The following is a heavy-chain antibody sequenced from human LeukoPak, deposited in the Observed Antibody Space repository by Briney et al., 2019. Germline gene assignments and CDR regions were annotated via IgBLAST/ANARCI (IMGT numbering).Heavy chain of an antibody. CDR1: GGTFSSYA. CDR3: ARDRYSSSWYFGMDV. J-gene: IGHJ6*02. Sequence: ASVKVSCKASGGTFSSYAISWVRQAPGQGLAWMGLINPSGGSTTYAQKFQGRVTIIRDTSTSTVYMELSSLRSEDTAVYYCARDRYSSSWYFGMDVWGQGTTVTVSS. D-gene: IGHD6-13*01. V-gene: IGHV1-46*01. CDR2: INPSGGST.